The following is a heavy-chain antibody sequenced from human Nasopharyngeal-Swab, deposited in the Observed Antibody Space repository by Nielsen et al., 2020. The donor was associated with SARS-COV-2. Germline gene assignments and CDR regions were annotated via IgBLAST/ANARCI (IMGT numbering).Heavy chain of an antibody. CDR3: ARDTKGSSGWPYYYYYYMDV. Sequence: WIRQPPGKGLEWVSYISGSSSTIYYADSVKGRFTISRDNAKNSLYLQMNSLRAEDTAVYYCARDTKGSSGWPYYYYYYMDVWGKGTTVTVSS. D-gene: IGHD6-19*01. V-gene: IGHV3-48*01. CDR2: ISGSSSTI. J-gene: IGHJ6*03.